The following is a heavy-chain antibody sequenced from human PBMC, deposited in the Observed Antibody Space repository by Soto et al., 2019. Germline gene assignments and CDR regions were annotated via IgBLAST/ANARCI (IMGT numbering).Heavy chain of an antibody. D-gene: IGHD1-26*01. V-gene: IGHV3-30*18. CDR1: GFIFSTYG. Sequence: GGCLRLSCAASGFIFSTYGMHWVRQAPGKGLEWVAFISNDGSNKYYADSVKGRFTISRDNSKNTLYLQMNSLRAEDTAVYYCPKGFGNYWASDYWGQGTLVTVSS. CDR2: ISNDGSNK. CDR3: PKGFGNYWASDY. J-gene: IGHJ4*02.